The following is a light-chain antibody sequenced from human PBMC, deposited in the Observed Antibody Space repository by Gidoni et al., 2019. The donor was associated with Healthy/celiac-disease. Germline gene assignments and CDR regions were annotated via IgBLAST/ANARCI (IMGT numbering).Light chain of an antibody. Sequence: DIQLTQSPSSLSASVGDRVTITCRASQSISSYLNWYQQKPGKAPKLLIYAASSLQSGVPSRFSGSGSGTDFTITISSLQPEDFATYYCQQSYSTPGFGPGTKVEIK. J-gene: IGKJ3*01. CDR2: AAS. CDR1: QSISSY. CDR3: QQSYSTPG. V-gene: IGKV1-39*01.